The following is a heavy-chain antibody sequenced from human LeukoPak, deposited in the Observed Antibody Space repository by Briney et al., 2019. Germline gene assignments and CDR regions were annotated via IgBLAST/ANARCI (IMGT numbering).Heavy chain of an antibody. D-gene: IGHD4-17*01. CDR2: VSGSGSST. V-gene: IGHV3-23*01. CDR3: AKDRMTTVINHFHY. Sequence: GGALRLSCAASGCGFSSCAMGWFRQAPGGGREGWSRVSGSGSSTYYTDSVKGRFTISIDNSKNTLYLQMNRLRAEDTPVYYCAKDRMTTVINHFHYWGQGTLVTVS. J-gene: IGHJ4*02. CDR1: GCGFSSCA.